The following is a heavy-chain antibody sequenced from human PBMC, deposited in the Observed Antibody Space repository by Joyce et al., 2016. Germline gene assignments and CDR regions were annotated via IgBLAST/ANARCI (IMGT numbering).Heavy chain of an antibody. Sequence: QVQLVESGGGVVQPGRSLRLSCAASGLTLSTYGVHWVRRAPCKEVEWVAVISYDEIYKYYADSVKGRFTISRDNSKNTVFLEMNSLRAEDTAVYYCAKILTATYSSGWFLDYWGQGTLVTVSS. D-gene: IGHD6-25*01. CDR3: AKILTATYSSGWFLDY. CDR2: ISYDEIYK. J-gene: IGHJ4*02. V-gene: IGHV3-30*18. CDR1: GLTLSTYG.